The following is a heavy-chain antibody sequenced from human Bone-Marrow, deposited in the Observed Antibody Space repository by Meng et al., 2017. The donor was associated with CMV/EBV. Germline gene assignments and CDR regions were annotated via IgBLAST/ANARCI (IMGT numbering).Heavy chain of an antibody. CDR3: AREEGVSSSSADPFDY. D-gene: IGHD6-6*01. CDR2: INPNSGGT. CDR1: GYTFTGYY. J-gene: IGHJ4*02. Sequence: ASVKVSCKASGYTFTGYYMHWVRQAPGQGLEWMGWINPNSGGTNYAQKFQGRVTMTRDTSMSTAYMELSRLRSDDTAVYYCAREEGVSSSSADPFDYWGQGTLVTVSS. V-gene: IGHV1-2*02.